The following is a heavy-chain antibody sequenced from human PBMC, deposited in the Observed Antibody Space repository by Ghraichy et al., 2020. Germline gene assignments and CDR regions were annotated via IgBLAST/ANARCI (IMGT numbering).Heavy chain of an antibody. J-gene: IGHJ4*02. CDR3: ARGTWFGELLPFFDS. CDR1: GASISSGDYY. CDR2: IFYSGST. V-gene: IGHV4-31*01. Sequence: SQTLSLTCSVSGASISSGDYYWNWIHQLPGKGLEWIGYIFYSGSTYYNPSLKSLVTMSIDASKNQFFLKLSSVTAADTALYYCARGTWFGELLPFFDSWGQGTLITVSS. D-gene: IGHD3-10*01.